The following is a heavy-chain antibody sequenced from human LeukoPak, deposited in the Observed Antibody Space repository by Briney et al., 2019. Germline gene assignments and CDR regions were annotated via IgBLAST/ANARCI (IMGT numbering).Heavy chain of an antibody. Sequence: KPGGSLRLSCAASGFTLSDYYMGWIRQAPGKGLEYVSYITSSGSGSVIYNADSVKGRFTISRDNAKNSLYLQMNSLRAEDTAVYYCARSGLASEPYYYYYMDVWGKGTTVTVSS. CDR3: ARSGLASEPYYYYYMDV. D-gene: IGHD3-10*01. J-gene: IGHJ6*03. CDR1: GFTLSDYY. CDR2: ITSSGSGSVI. V-gene: IGHV3-11*04.